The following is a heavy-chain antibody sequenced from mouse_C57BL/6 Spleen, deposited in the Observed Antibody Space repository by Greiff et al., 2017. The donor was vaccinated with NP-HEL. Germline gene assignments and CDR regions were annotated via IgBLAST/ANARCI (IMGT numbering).Heavy chain of an antibody. Sequence: EVKLVESGGGLVQPKGSLKLSCAASGFSFNTYAMNWVRQAPGKGLEWVARIRSKSNNYATYYADSVKDRFTISRDDSESMLYLQMNNLKTEDTAMYYCVRNYGSSYYWYFDVWGTGTTVTVSS. J-gene: IGHJ1*03. CDR2: IRSKSNNYAT. CDR1: GFSFNTYA. CDR3: VRNYGSSYYWYFDV. V-gene: IGHV10-1*01. D-gene: IGHD1-1*01.